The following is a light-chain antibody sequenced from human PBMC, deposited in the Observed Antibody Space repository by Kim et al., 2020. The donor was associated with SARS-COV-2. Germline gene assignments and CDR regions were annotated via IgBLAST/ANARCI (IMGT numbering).Light chain of an antibody. J-gene: IGLJ3*02. Sequence: LTQPPSVSEGLRQTATLTCTGNSNNVGNLGAAWLQQHQGHPPKLLSYRNNNRPSGISERLSASRSGNTASLTITGLQPEDEADYYCSAWDSSLSAWVFGGGTQLTVL. V-gene: IGLV10-54*01. CDR1: SNNVGNLG. CDR2: RNN. CDR3: SAWDSSLSAWV.